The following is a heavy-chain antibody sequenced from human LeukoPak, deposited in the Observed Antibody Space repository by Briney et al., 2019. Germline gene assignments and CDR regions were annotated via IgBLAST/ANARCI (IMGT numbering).Heavy chain of an antibody. CDR2: ISYDGSNK. V-gene: IGHV3-30*18. Sequence: GGSLRLSCAASGFTFSSYGMHWVRQAPGKGLEWVAVISYDGSNKYYADSVKGRFTISRDNSKNTLYLQMNSLRAEDTAVYYCAKEYSSSRTFNYYYYYYMDVWGKGTTVTVSS. J-gene: IGHJ6*03. CDR1: GFTFSSYG. CDR3: AKEYSSSRTFNYYYYYYMDV. D-gene: IGHD6-6*01.